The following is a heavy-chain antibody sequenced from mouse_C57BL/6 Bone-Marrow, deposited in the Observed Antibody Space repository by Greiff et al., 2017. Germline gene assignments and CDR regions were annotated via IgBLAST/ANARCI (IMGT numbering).Heavy chain of an antibody. V-gene: IGHV1-15*01. D-gene: IGHD1-1*01. Sequence: VQLQQSGAELVRPGASVTLSCKASGYTFTDYEMHWVKQTPVHGLEWIGAIDPETGGTAYNQKFKGKAILTADKSSSTAYMELRSLTSEDSAVYYCTRWHYGSSYDWYFDVWGTGTTVTVSS. J-gene: IGHJ1*03. CDR2: IDPETGGT. CDR1: GYTFTDYE. CDR3: TRWHYGSSYDWYFDV.